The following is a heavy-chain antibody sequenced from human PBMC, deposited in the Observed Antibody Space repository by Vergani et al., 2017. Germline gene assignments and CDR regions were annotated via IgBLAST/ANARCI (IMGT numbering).Heavy chain of an antibody. CDR3: AGGFIDGGSYGGRNAFDI. D-gene: IGHD1-26*01. J-gene: IGHJ3*02. V-gene: IGHV4-34*01. CDR1: GGSFSGYY. Sequence: QVQLQQWGAGLLKPSETLSLTCAVYGGSFSGYYWSWIRQPPGKGLEWIGEINHSGSTNYNPSLKSRVTISVDTSKNQFSLKLSSVTAADTAVYYCAGGFIDGGSYGGRNAFDIWGQGTMVTVSS. CDR2: INHSGST.